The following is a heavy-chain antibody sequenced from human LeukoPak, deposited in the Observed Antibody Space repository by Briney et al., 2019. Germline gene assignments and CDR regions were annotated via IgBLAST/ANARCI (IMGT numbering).Heavy chain of an antibody. V-gene: IGHV3-11*04. CDR3: ATIRSNDGSLPIDY. J-gene: IGHJ4*02. Sequence: LSLTCAVYGGSFSGYYWSWIRQPPGKGLEWLSYISSSSGTIWYADSVKGRFTSSRDNAKNSLYLQMNSLRDEDTAVYYCATIRSNDGSLPIDYWGQGTLVTVSS. CDR1: GGSFSGYY. CDR2: ISSSSGTI. D-gene: IGHD2-15*01.